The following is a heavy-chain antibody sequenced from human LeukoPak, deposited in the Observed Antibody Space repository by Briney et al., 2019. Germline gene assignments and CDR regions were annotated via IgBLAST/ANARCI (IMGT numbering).Heavy chain of an antibody. Sequence: SVKVSCKASGGTFSSYAISWVRQAPGQGLEWMGGIIPIFGTANYAQKFQGRVTITADKSTSTAYMELSSLRSEDTAVYYCARGPERGDCYLTWGQGTLVTVSS. V-gene: IGHV1-69*06. J-gene: IGHJ5*02. CDR1: GGTFSSYA. D-gene: IGHD2-21*02. CDR3: ARGPERGDCYLT. CDR2: IIPIFGTA.